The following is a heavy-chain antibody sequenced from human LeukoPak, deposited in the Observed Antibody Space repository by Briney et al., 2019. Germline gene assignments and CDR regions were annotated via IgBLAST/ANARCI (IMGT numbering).Heavy chain of an antibody. V-gene: IGHV3-23*01. J-gene: IGHJ3*02. Sequence: GGSLRLSCAASGFTFSSYAMSWVRQAPGKGLEWVSTISGSGSSTYYADSVKGRFTISRDNSKNTLYLQMNSLRAEDTVVYYCARQRYSSSWYWGNGAFDIWGQGTMVTVSS. D-gene: IGHD6-13*01. CDR2: ISGSGSST. CDR3: ARQRYSSSWYWGNGAFDI. CDR1: GFTFSSYA.